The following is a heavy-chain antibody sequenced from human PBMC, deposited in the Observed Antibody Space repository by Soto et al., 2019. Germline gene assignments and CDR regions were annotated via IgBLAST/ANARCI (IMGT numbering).Heavy chain of an antibody. CDR1: GFTFSSYA. V-gene: IGHV3-23*01. Sequence: PGGSLRLSCAASGFTFSSYAMSWVRQAPGKGLGWVSAIGGSGGSTYYADSVKGRFTISRDNSKNTLYLQMNSLRAEDTAVYYCAKEYRGGTGFDYWGQGTLVTVSS. J-gene: IGHJ4*02. CDR2: IGGSGGST. D-gene: IGHD1-26*01. CDR3: AKEYRGGTGFDY.